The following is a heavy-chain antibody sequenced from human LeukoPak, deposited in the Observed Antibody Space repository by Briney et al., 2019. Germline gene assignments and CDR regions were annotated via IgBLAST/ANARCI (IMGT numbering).Heavy chain of an antibody. D-gene: IGHD3-22*01. V-gene: IGHV3-20*04. CDR1: GFTFDDYG. CDR2: INWNGGST. Sequence: GGSLRLSCAASGFTFDDYGMSWVRQAPGRGLEWVSGINWNGGSTGYADSVKGRFTISRDNAKNSLYLQMNSLRAEDTAVYYCAKDGDSIWFDPWGQGTLVTVSS. J-gene: IGHJ5*02. CDR3: AKDGDSIWFDP.